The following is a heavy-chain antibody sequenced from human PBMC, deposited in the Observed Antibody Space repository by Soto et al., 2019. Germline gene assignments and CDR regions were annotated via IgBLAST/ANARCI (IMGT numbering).Heavy chain of an antibody. CDR2: ISYDGSNK. J-gene: IGHJ4*02. Sequence: QVQLVESGGGVVQPGRSLRLSCAASGFTFSSYAMHWVRQAPGKGLEWVAVISYDGSNKYYADSVKGRFTISRDNSKNPLYLQMNSLRAEDTAVYYCARAVAGLHFDYWGQGTLVTVSS. V-gene: IGHV3-30-3*01. D-gene: IGHD6-19*01. CDR1: GFTFSSYA. CDR3: ARAVAGLHFDY.